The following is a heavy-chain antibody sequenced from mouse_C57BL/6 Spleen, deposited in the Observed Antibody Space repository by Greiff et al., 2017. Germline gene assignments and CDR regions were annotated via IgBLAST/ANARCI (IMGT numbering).Heavy chain of an antibody. CDR2: ISDGGSYT. Sequence: DVQLVESGGGLVKPGGSLKLSCAASGFTFSSYAMSWVRQTPEKRLEWVATISDGGSYTYYPDNVKGRFTISRDNAKNNLYLQMSHLKSEDTAMYYCARDMVTTALDYWGQVTTLTVSS. V-gene: IGHV5-4*01. D-gene: IGHD2-2*01. J-gene: IGHJ2*01. CDR1: GFTFSSYA. CDR3: ARDMVTTALDY.